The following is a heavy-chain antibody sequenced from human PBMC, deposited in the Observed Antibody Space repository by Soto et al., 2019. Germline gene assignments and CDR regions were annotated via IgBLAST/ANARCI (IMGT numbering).Heavy chain of an antibody. V-gene: IGHV1-3*01. CDR1: GYTFTSYA. J-gene: IGHJ5*02. D-gene: IGHD3-3*01. Sequence: GASVKVSCKASGYTFTSYAMHWVRQAPGQRLEWMGWINAGNGNTKYSQKFQGRVTITRDTSASTAYMELSSLRSEDTAEYYCARVFLEWLLDPNWFDPWGQGTLVTSPQ. CDR3: ARVFLEWLLDPNWFDP. CDR2: INAGNGNT.